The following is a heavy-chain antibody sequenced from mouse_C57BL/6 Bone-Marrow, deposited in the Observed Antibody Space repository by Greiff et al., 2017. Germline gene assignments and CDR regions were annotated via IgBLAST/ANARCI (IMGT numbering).Heavy chain of an antibody. CDR1: GYTFTSYG. CDR2: FYPRSGNT. D-gene: IGHD2-4*01. V-gene: IGHV1-81*01. J-gene: IGHJ4*01. CDR3: AILAAIDYDYLYYYAMDY. Sequence: QVQLKQSGAELARPGASVKLSCKASGYTFTSYGISWVKQRTGQGLEWIGEFYPRSGNTYYNEKFKGKATLTADTSSSPAYMELRSLTSEDSAVYFWAILAAIDYDYLYYYAMDYWGQGTSVTVSS.